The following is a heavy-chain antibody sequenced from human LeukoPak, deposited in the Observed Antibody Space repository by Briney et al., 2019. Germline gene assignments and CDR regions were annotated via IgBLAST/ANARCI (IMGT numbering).Heavy chain of an antibody. CDR2: IYTTGST. CDR3: ARVLYNYGPHYFDF. CDR1: GGSISNYY. D-gene: IGHD5-18*01. V-gene: IGHV4-4*08. Sequence: SETLSLTCTVSGGSISNYYWSWIRQAPGKGLEWIGYIYTTGSTNYNPSLKSRVTISVDTSKNQFSLKLSSVTAADTAVYYCARVLYNYGPHYFDFWGQGTLVTVPS. J-gene: IGHJ4*02.